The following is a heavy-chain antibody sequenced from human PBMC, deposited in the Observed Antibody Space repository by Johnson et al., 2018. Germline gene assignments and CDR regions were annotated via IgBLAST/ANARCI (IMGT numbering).Heavy chain of an antibody. Sequence: VQLVHSGGGLIKPGGSLRVSCAASGFTFSYACMNWVRQAPGKGLVWVGRIKSQTEGGTTDYAAPVKGRFTISRGDSENPVYLQMNSLKTEDTAWYYCTTKIHFLGYMDVWGKGTTVTVSS. CDR3: TTKIHFLGYMDV. CDR1: GFTFSYAC. CDR2: IKSQTEGGTT. J-gene: IGHJ6*03. V-gene: IGHV3-15*07. D-gene: IGHD3-3*02.